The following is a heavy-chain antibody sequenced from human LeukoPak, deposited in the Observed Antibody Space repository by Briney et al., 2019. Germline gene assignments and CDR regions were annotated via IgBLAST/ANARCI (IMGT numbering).Heavy chain of an antibody. D-gene: IGHD2-21*02. CDR1: GGTFSSYA. Sequence: TSVKVSCKASGGTFSSYAISWVRQAPGQGLEWMGRIIPILGIANYAQKFQGRVTITADKSTSTAYMELSSLRSEDTAVYYCAGYLAYCGGDRYYGMDVWGQGTTVTVSS. CDR3: AGYLAYCGGDRYYGMDV. CDR2: IIPILGIA. J-gene: IGHJ6*02. V-gene: IGHV1-69*04.